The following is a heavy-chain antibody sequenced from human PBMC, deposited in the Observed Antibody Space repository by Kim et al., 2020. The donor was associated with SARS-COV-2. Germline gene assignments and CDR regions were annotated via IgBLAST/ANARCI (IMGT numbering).Heavy chain of an antibody. CDR3: ARGPYYFDY. Sequence: GSTYYHPSLKSRVTISVDTSKNQFSLKLSSVTAADTAVYYCARGPYYFDYWGQGTLVTVSS. V-gene: IGHV4-39*07. J-gene: IGHJ4*02. CDR2: GST.